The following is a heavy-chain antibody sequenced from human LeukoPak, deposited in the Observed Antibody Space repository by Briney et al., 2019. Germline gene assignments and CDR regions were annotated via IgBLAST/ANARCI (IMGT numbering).Heavy chain of an antibody. V-gene: IGHV4-61*01. CDR3: ATVRWNDGDAFDI. CDR2: IFYTGST. Sequence: PSETLSLTCTVSGGSVSNGNYYWSWIRQPPGKGLEWIGYIFYTGSTSYNPSLKSRVTIAVDTAKNQFSLRLSSVTAADTAVYYCATVRWNDGDAFDIWGQGTMVTVSS. J-gene: IGHJ3*02. D-gene: IGHD1-1*01. CDR1: GGSVSNGNYY.